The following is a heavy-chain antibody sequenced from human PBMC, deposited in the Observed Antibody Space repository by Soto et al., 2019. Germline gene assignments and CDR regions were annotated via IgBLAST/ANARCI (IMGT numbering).Heavy chain of an antibody. CDR1: GYTFTSYD. Sequence: GASVKVSCKASGYTFTSYDINWVRQATGQGLEWMGWMNPNSGNTGYAQKFQGRVTMTRNTSISTAYMELSSLRSEDTAVYYCATDFMITFGGVIDRSSPATFEFWGQGTLVTVSS. D-gene: IGHD3-16*02. V-gene: IGHV1-8*01. J-gene: IGHJ4*01. CDR3: ATDFMITFGGVIDRSSPATFEF. CDR2: MNPNSGNT.